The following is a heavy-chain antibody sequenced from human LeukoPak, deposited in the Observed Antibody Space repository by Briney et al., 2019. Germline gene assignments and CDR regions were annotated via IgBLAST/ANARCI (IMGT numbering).Heavy chain of an antibody. CDR3: ARESGYSSGWYVWYFEL. Sequence: SVKVSCKASGGTFSSYAISWVRQAPGQGLEWMGRIIPILGIANYAQKFQGRVTITADKSTSTAYMELSSLRSEDTAVYYCARESGYSSGWYVWYFELWGRGTLVTASS. V-gene: IGHV1-69*04. D-gene: IGHD6-19*01. J-gene: IGHJ2*01. CDR1: GGTFSSYA. CDR2: IIPILGIA.